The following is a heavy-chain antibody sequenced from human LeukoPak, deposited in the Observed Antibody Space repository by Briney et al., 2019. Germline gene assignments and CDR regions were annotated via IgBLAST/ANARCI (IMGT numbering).Heavy chain of an antibody. CDR3: GSLY. Sequence: GSLRLSCVASGFTLRNYWMSWVRQAPGKGLEWVANIKHDGSETNYVDSVKGRFTISRDNAKNSMYLQMNSLGADDTAVYYCGSLYWGQGTLVTVPS. V-gene: IGHV3-7*03. CDR1: GFTLRNYW. J-gene: IGHJ4*02. CDR2: IKHDGSET.